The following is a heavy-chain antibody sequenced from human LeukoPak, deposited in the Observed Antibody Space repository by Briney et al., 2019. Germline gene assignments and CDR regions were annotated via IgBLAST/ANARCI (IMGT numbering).Heavy chain of an antibody. V-gene: IGHV1-24*01. CDR2: FDPEDGET. Sequence: GASVKVSCKVSGYTLTELSMHWVRQAPGKGLEWMGGFDPEDGETIYAQKFQGRVTMTEDTSTDTAYMELSSLRSEDTAVYYCAKGPIVDSSSRYDYYYMDVWGKGTTVTVSS. CDR1: GYTLTELS. D-gene: IGHD6-13*01. CDR3: AKGPIVDSSSRYDYYYMDV. J-gene: IGHJ6*03.